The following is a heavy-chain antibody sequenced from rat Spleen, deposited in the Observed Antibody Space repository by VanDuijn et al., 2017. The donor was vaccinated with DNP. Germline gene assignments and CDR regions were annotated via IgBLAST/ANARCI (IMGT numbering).Heavy chain of an antibody. CDR3: ATQDYGGSFAY. V-gene: IGHV5-7*01. Sequence: EVRLVESGGALVQPGRSLKLSCAASGFTFSDYAMAWVRQAPKKGLEWVATISYDGSRTYYRDSVKGRFTISRDNAKSTLYLQMDSLRSEDTATYYCATQDYGGSFAYWGQGTLVTVSS. CDR1: GFTFSDYA. CDR2: ISYDGSRT. J-gene: IGHJ3*01. D-gene: IGHD1-11*01.